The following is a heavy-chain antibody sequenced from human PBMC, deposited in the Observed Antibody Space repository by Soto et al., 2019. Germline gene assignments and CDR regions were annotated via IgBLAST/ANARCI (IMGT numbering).Heavy chain of an antibody. J-gene: IGHJ4*02. D-gene: IGHD1-26*01. CDR2: INPSGGST. Sequence: SVMGSCTASGSTFTIYYMHCLRQAPGQGLEWVGVINPSGGSTSYAHKFQGRVTMTRDTSTSTVYMELSSLRSEDTAVYYCAREAATRYCFDFWGQGTLVTVSS. CDR1: GSTFTIYY. V-gene: IGHV1-46*01. CDR3: AREAATRYCFDF.